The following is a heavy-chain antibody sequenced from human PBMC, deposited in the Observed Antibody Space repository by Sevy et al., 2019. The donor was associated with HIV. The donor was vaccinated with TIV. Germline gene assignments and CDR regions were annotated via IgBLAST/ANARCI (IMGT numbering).Heavy chain of an antibody. V-gene: IGHV3-33*01. CDR2: IWYDGSKK. CDR3: AREGVPAAIGLDY. Sequence: GGSLRLSCAASGFTFSSYGMHWVRQAPGKGLEWVAPIWYDGSKKYYADSVKGRLTISRDNSKNTLYMQMNSLRAEDTAVYFCAREGVPAAIGLDYWGQGTLVTVSS. J-gene: IGHJ4*02. D-gene: IGHD2-2*01. CDR1: GFTFSSYG.